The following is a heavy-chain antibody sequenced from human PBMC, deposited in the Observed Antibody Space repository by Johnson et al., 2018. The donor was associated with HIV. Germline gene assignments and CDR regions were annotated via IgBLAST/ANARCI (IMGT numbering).Heavy chain of an antibody. CDR2: TSYDGINK. V-gene: IGHV3-30-3*01. CDR3: VRDESYRKYALTAFDI. J-gene: IGHJ3*02. D-gene: IGHD1-14*01. Sequence: QVHLVESGGGVVQPGRSVRLSCAASGLTFSDFAMHWVRQAPGKGLEWVAVTSYDGINKYYATSVKGRFTISRDNAKKSLYLQMNSLRAEDTALYYCVRDESYRKYALTAFDIWGQGTMVTVSS. CDR1: GLTFSDFA.